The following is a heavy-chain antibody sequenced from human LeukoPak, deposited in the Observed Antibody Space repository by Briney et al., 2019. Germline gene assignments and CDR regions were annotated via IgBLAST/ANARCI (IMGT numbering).Heavy chain of an antibody. V-gene: IGHV3-23*01. CDR2: VSGSGGST. D-gene: IGHD3-22*01. J-gene: IGHJ4*02. Sequence: PGGSLRLSCAASGFIFSQYSINWVRQAPGKGLEWVSAVSGSGGSTYYADSVKGRFTISRDNSKNTLYLQMNSLRAEDTAVYYCAKELYDSSGYYYELDYWGQGTLVTVSS. CDR3: AKELYDSSGYYYELDY. CDR1: GFIFSQYS.